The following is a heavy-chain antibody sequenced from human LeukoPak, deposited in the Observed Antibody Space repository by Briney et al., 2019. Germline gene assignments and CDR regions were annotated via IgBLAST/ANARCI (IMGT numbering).Heavy chain of an antibody. D-gene: IGHD5-18*01. V-gene: IGHV3-23*01. J-gene: IGHJ4*02. CDR3: AKDTRSTGRYSYGFDH. Sequence: PGGSLRLSCAASGFTFSSYAMSWVRQAPGKGLEWVSGTSGSGGTTYYADSVKGRFTISRDNSKNTLYLQMNSLRAEDTAVYYCAKDTRSTGRYSYGFDHWGRGTLVTVSS. CDR2: TSGSGGTT. CDR1: GFTFSSYA.